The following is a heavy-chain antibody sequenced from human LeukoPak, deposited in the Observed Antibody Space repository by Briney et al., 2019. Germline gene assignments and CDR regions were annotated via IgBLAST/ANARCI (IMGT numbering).Heavy chain of an antibody. D-gene: IGHD2-2*01. CDR2: LRGGGET. CDR3: ARATRIVVPAAIFY. V-gene: IGHV3-23*01. Sequence: PGGSLRLSCAASGFTFSSYAMSWVRQAPARGLEWVSSLRGGGETFYADSVKGRFTISRDNSKNTLYLQMNSLRAEDTAVYYCARATRIVVPAAIFYWGQGTLVTVSS. J-gene: IGHJ4*02. CDR1: GFTFSSYA.